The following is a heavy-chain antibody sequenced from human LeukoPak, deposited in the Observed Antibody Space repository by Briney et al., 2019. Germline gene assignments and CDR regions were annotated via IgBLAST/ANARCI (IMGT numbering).Heavy chain of an antibody. J-gene: IGHJ4*02. D-gene: IGHD6-6*01. Sequence: RGESLQISCKGSAYNFSNYWIAWVRQVPGKGLEWMGIIYPGDSDTRYSPSFQGQVTISADTSISTAYLQWSSLKASDTAMYYCARLTSSSAYFDSWGQGTLVTVSS. CDR1: AYNFSNYW. V-gene: IGHV5-51*01. CDR2: IYPGDSDT. CDR3: ARLTSSSAYFDS.